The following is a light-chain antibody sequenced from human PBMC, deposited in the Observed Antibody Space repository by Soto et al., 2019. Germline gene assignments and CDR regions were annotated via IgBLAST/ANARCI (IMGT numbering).Light chain of an antibody. Sequence: QLVLTQPPSASGAPGQRVTISCSGSSSNIGSKTVEWYQQLPGTAPKLLINSNNQRPSGVPDRFSGSKSGTSASLAISGLQSEDEADYYCAAWDDSLNGVVFGGGTKVTVL. CDR3: AAWDDSLNGVV. V-gene: IGLV1-44*01. J-gene: IGLJ2*01. CDR2: SNN. CDR1: SSNIGSKT.